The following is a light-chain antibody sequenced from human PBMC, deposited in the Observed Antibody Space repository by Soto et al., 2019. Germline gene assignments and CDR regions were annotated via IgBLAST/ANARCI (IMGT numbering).Light chain of an antibody. Sequence: DFVMTQSPDSLAVSKGERATIHXXSSQXLLSSSNNKNYLAWFQQRPGQPPKXXIFWASTREFGVPDRFSGSGAGTDFTLTISSLQAEDVAIYYCQQFYGAPITFGQGTRLEIK. J-gene: IGKJ5*01. CDR2: WAS. CDR1: QXLLSSSNNKNY. V-gene: IGKV4-1*01. CDR3: QQFYGAPIT.